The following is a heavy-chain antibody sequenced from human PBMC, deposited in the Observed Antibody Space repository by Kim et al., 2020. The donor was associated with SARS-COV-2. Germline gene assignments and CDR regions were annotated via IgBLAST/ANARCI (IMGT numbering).Heavy chain of an antibody. J-gene: IGHJ3*02. CDR2: ISYDGSNK. CDR3: AREGRWELTGGDLDAFDI. V-gene: IGHV3-30-3*01. CDR1: GFTFSSYA. D-gene: IGHD1-26*01. Sequence: GGSLRLSCAASGFTFSSYAMHWVRQAPGKGLEWVAVISYDGSNKYYADSVKGRFTISRDNSKNTLYLQMNSLRAEDTAVYYCAREGRWELTGGDLDAFDIWGQGTMVTVSS.